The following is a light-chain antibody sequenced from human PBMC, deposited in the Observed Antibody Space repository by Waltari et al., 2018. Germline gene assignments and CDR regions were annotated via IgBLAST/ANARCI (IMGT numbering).Light chain of an antibody. V-gene: IGLV3-1*01. CDR2: QDS. CDR3: QAWDSSTAAV. J-gene: IGLJ3*02. CDR1: KWGDKC. Sequence: SYELTQPPSVSVSPGQTASITCSGDKWGDKCGCWYQQKPGHSPLLVIYQDSKRPSGIPERFSGSNSGNTATLTISGTQAMDEADYYCQAWDSSTAAVFGGGTKLTVL.